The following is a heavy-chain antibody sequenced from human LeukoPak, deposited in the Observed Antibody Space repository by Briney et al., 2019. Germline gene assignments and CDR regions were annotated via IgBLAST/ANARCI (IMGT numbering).Heavy chain of an antibody. CDR2: IIPIFGTA. CDR3: ARGGSTVTTSWFDP. V-gene: IGHV1-69*01. Sequence: SVTVSFKASGGTFSIYAISWVRQAPGQGLEWMGGIIPIFGTANYAQKFQGRVTITADESTSTAYMELSSLRSEDTAVYYCARGGSTVTTSWFDPWGQGTLVTVSS. D-gene: IGHD4-17*01. CDR1: GGTFSIYA. J-gene: IGHJ5*02.